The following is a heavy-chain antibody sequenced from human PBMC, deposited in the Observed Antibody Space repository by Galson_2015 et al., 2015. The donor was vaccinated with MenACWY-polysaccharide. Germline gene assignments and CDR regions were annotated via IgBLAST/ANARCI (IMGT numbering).Heavy chain of an antibody. J-gene: IGHJ4*02. CDR3: AKDKGGSYWTFDF. V-gene: IGHV4-59*01. D-gene: IGHD1-1*01. CDR1: GASITNSY. Sequence: ETLSLPCSVSGASITNSYWSWLRQPPGKGLEWIGYLYNNGKSHYNPSLKDRVSITVDTSKNQFSLKLKSVTAADTAVYYCAKDKGGSYWTFDFWGQGALVTVSS. CDR2: LYNNGKS.